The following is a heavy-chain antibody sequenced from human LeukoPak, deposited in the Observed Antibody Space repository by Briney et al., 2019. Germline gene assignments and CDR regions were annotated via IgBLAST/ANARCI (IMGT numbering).Heavy chain of an antibody. CDR3: ARVTKTGYYDSSGYDY. D-gene: IGHD3-22*01. CDR1: GYTFTDYY. V-gene: IGHV1-2*02. J-gene: IGHJ4*02. Sequence: GASVKVSCKASGYTFTDYYMHWVRQAPGQGLEWMGWINPNSGGTNYAQKFQGRVTMTRDTSISTAYMELSRLRSDDTAVYYCARVTKTGYYDSSGYDYWGQGTLVTVSS. CDR2: INPNSGGT.